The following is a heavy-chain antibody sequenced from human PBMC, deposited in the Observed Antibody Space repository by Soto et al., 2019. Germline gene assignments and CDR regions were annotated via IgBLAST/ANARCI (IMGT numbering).Heavy chain of an antibody. CDR1: GYTVTCYG. J-gene: IGHJ6*01. Sequence: QVQLVQSGAEVKKPGASVKVSCKASGYTVTCYGISWVRQGSGQGLEWMGWLRAYHGNTNNAQKLQGRFTMTTDTSSCSADMELRSLRSDDTAVYYCARDLSRMDVWGQGTTVTVFS. V-gene: IGHV1-18*01. CDR3: ARDLSRMDV. CDR2: LRAYHGNT.